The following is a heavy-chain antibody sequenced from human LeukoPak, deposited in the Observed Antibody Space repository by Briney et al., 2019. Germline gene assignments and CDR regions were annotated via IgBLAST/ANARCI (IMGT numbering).Heavy chain of an antibody. CDR3: ARTASGYCSSTSCYGGGRFDP. D-gene: IGHD2-2*01. J-gene: IGHJ5*02. CDR2: MNPNSGNT. V-gene: IGHV1-8*02. CDR1: GYTFTSYD. Sequence: ASVKVSCKASGYTFTSYDINWVRQATGQGLEWMGWMNPNSGNTGYAQKFQGRVTMTRNTSISTAYMELSSLRSEDTAVYYCARTASGYCSSTSCYGGGRFDPWGQGTLVTVSS.